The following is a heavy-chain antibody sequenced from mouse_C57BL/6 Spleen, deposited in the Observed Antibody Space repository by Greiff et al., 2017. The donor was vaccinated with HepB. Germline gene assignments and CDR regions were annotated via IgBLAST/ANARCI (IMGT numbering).Heavy chain of an antibody. Sequence: EVQLKESGPELVKPGASVKISCKASGYTFTDYNMDWVKQSHGKSLEWIGDINPNNGGTNYNQKFKGKATLTADKSSSTAYMQLRSLTSEDTAVYYCARDLYDGYYEAYFDVWGTGTTVTVSS. V-gene: IGHV1-18*01. CDR1: GYTFTDYN. CDR2: INPNNGGT. D-gene: IGHD2-3*01. J-gene: IGHJ1*03. CDR3: ARDLYDGYYEAYFDV.